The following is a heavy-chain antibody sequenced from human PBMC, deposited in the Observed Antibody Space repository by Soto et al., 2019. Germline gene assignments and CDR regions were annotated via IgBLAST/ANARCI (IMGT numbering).Heavy chain of an antibody. V-gene: IGHV3-11*01. Sequence: QVQLVESGGGLVKTSGSLRIACAASGFTFSDYYMSWVRQAPGKGLEWVSYISSRGNTIYYADSVKGRCTISRDNAKNSVYLQMNSLRAEDTALYFCAKMSSENYYDPVFSWGQGTLVTVSS. CDR1: GFTFSDYY. J-gene: IGHJ4*02. CDR3: AKMSSENYYDPVFS. D-gene: IGHD3-22*01. CDR2: ISSRGNTI.